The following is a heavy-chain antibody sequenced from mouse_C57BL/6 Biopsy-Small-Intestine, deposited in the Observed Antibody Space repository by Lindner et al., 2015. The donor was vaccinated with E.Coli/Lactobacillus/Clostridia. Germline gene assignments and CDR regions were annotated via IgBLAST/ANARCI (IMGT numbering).Heavy chain of an antibody. CDR2: INPGRGGT. V-gene: IGHV1-54*01. CDR3: ARGGDYDGFAY. CDR1: GYAFTNYL. Sequence: VQLQESGAELVRPGTSVKVSCKASGYAFTNYLIEWVKQRPGQGFEWIGVINPGRGGTNYNEKFKGKTTLTADKSSSTAYMQLSSLTSEDSAVYFCARGGDYDGFAYWGQGTLVTVSA. D-gene: IGHD2-4*01. J-gene: IGHJ3*01.